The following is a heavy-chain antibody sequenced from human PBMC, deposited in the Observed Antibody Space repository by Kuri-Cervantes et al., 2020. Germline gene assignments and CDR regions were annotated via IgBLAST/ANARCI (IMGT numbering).Heavy chain of an antibody. D-gene: IGHD6-13*01. Sequence: ASVKVSCKASGYTFTGYYMHWVRQAPGQGLEWMGWINPNSGGTNYAQKFQGRVTMTRDTSISTACMELSRLRSDDTAVYYCARSGIAAAGTNHYYGMDVWGQGTTVTVSS. CDR2: INPNSGGT. CDR3: ARSGIAAAGTNHYYGMDV. J-gene: IGHJ6*02. CDR1: GYTFTGYY. V-gene: IGHV1-2*02.